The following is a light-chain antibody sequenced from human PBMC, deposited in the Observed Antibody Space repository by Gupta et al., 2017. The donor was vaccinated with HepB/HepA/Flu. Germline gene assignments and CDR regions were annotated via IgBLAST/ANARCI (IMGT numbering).Light chain of an antibody. CDR1: QSVSTSY. J-gene: IGKJ3*01. CDR2: GAS. V-gene: IGKV3-20*01. CDR3: QQYGS. Sequence: EIVLTQSPGTLSLSPGERATLSCRASQSVSTSYLAWYQQKPGQAPRLLIYGASSRATGIPDRFRGSGSGTNFTLTISRLEPEDFAVYYCQQYGSFGPGTKVDIK.